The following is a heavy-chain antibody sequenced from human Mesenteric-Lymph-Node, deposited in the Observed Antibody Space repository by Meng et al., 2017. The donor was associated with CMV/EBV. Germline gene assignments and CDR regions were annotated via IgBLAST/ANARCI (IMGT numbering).Heavy chain of an antibody. Sequence: ASVKVSCKASGYTFTGYSMHWVRQAPGQGLEWMGWINPKRGGANYAQKFQGRVNMTRDTSISTAYMELSSLRSEDTAVYYCARGRDGYNYPYWGQGTLVTVSS. J-gene: IGHJ4*02. CDR1: GYTFTGYS. D-gene: IGHD5-24*01. V-gene: IGHV1-2*02. CDR3: ARGRDGYNYPY. CDR2: INPKRGGA.